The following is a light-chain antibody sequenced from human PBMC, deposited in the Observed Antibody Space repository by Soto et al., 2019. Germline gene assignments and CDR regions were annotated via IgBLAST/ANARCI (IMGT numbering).Light chain of an antibody. V-gene: IGKV1-9*01. CDR3: QQLNTFPPFFT. CDR2: GAS. J-gene: IGKJ3*01. Sequence: DIQLTQSPSFLSASVGDRVTITCRASQGIRSYLAWYQQRPGKAPELLIYGASTLRPGGASRFSGSGSCTEFTLPISSMQPQDVATYYCQQLNTFPPFFTFGPGTKVDI. CDR1: QGIRSY.